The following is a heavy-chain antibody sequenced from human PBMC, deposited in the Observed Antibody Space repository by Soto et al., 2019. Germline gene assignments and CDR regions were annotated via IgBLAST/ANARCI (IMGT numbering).Heavy chain of an antibody. D-gene: IGHD1-26*01. CDR3: ARPRGGGYRIFDY. CDR2: IKEDGSEE. CDR1: GFTFRSYW. Sequence: EVHLVESGGGLVRPGGSLRLSCVASGFTFRSYWMTWIRQAPGKGLEWVGNIKEDGSEEKYVDSVKGRFTISRDNAKNSLYLQMNCLRVEDRAIDYCARPRGGGYRIFDYWGRGTLVTVSS. J-gene: IGHJ4*02. V-gene: IGHV3-7*01.